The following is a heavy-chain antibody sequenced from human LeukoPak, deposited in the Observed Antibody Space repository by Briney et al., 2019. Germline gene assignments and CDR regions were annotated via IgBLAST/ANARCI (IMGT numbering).Heavy chain of an antibody. Sequence: GGSLRLSCAASGFTVSSNYMSWVRQAPGKGLEWVSVIYSGGSTYYADSVKGRFTISRDNSKNTLYLQMNSLRAEDTAVYYCARWGRYSYGYDYWGQGTLVTVSS. V-gene: IGHV3-53*01. J-gene: IGHJ4*02. CDR2: IYSGGST. CDR3: ARWGRYSYGYDY. D-gene: IGHD5-18*01. CDR1: GFTVSSNY.